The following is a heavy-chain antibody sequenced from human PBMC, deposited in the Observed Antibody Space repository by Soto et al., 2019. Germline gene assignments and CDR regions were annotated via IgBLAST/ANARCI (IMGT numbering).Heavy chain of an antibody. CDR1: GGSISSGGYY. Sequence: SETLSLTCTVSGGSISSGGYYWSWIRQHPGKGLEWIGYIYYSGSTYYNPSLKSRVTISVDTSKNQFSLKLSSVTAADTAVYYCAREFGSGWYYFDYWGQGTLVTVSS. V-gene: IGHV4-31*03. J-gene: IGHJ4*02. D-gene: IGHD6-19*01. CDR2: IYYSGST. CDR3: AREFGSGWYYFDY.